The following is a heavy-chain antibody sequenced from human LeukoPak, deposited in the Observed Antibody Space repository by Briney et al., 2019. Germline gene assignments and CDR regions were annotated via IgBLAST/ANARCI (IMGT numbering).Heavy chain of an antibody. Sequence: PGGSLRLSCAASGFTFSDYYMSWIRQTPGKGLEWVSYLSSSGSTIKYADSVKGRFTVTRDNAKNSLYLQMNSLRAEDTAVYYCARDLGYSSPDYWGQGTLVTVSS. CDR1: GFTFSDYY. CDR2: LSSSGSTI. D-gene: IGHD6-13*01. CDR3: ARDLGYSSPDY. V-gene: IGHV3-11*01. J-gene: IGHJ4*02.